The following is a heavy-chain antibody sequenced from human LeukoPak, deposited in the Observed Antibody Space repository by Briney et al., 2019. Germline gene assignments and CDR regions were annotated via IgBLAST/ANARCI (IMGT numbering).Heavy chain of an antibody. CDR1: GFTFSSYW. CDR2: ISHNGNEN. V-gene: IGHV3-7*03. CDR3: ARGFNRGFDP. D-gene: IGHD3-10*01. Sequence: GGSLRLSCAASGFTFSSYWMNWARQAPGKGLEWVASISHNGNENYYVDSVKGRFTISRDNAKNSLYLQMSNLRAEDTAVYYCARGFNRGFDPWGQGTLVTVSS. J-gene: IGHJ5*02.